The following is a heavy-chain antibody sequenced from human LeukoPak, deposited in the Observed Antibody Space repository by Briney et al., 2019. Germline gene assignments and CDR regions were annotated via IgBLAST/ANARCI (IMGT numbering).Heavy chain of an antibody. Sequence: TPSETLSLTCAVYGETFSGLYWSWIRQPPGKGLEWIGEINYSGSTNYNPSLKSRVTISVDTSKNQLALHLNSVTAADTAVYYCARISTVTHQFDYWGQGMLVTVSS. J-gene: IGHJ4*02. V-gene: IGHV4-34*01. D-gene: IGHD4-17*01. CDR2: INYSGST. CDR3: ARISTVTHQFDY. CDR1: GETFSGLY.